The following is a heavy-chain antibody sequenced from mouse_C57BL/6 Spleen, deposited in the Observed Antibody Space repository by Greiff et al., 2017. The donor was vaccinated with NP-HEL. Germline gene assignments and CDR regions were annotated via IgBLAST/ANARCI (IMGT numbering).Heavy chain of an antibody. J-gene: IGHJ1*03. D-gene: IGHD2-3*01. V-gene: IGHV1-9*01. CDR2: ILPGSGST. Sequence: QVQLQESGAELMKPGASVKLSCKATGYTFTGYWIEWVKQRPGHGLEWIGEILPGSGSTTYNEKFKGKATFTADTSSNTAYMQLSSLTTEDSAIEYCARKYYGFHWYFDVWGTGTTVTVSS. CDR1: GYTFTGYW. CDR3: ARKYYGFHWYFDV.